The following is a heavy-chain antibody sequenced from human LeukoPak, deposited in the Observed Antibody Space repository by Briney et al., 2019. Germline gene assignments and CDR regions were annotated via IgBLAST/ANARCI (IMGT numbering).Heavy chain of an antibody. J-gene: IGHJ4*02. D-gene: IGHD6-19*01. V-gene: IGHV3-7*01. Sequence: GGSQRLSCAASGFTFSSYWMNWVRPAPGKGLEWVANIKEDGSEKYYVDSVKGRFTISRDNAKNSLYLQMNSPRAEDTAVYYCARGGGWYFDYWGQGTLVTVSS. CDR1: GFTFSSYW. CDR3: ARGGGWYFDY. CDR2: IKEDGSEK.